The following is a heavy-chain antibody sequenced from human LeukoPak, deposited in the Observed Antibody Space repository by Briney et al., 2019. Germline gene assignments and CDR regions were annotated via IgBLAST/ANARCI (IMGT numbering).Heavy chain of an antibody. D-gene: IGHD1-1*01. CDR1: GYTFTTSA. CDR3: AKIPTAAASQIDY. CDR2: ISPSGSKT. J-gene: IGHJ4*02. Sequence: GGSLRLSCEGSGYTFTTSAMSWVRQAPGKGLEWVSSISPSGSKTYYADSVRGRFTISRDNSKNTLYLQMNSLRAEDTAVYYCAKIPTAAASQIDYWGQGTLVTVSS. V-gene: IGHV3-23*01.